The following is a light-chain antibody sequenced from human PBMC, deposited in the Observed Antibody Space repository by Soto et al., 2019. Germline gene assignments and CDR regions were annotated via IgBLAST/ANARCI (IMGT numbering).Light chain of an antibody. CDR1: QGISSY. Sequence: AIRMTQSPSSFSASTGDRVTITCRASQGISSYLAWYHQKPGQAPKLLIYAASNLQSGVPSRFSGSGSGTDFTLTISSLQPEDFATYYCQQCYSSPPWTFGQGTKVEIK. CDR3: QQCYSSPPWT. V-gene: IGKV1-8*01. CDR2: AAS. J-gene: IGKJ1*01.